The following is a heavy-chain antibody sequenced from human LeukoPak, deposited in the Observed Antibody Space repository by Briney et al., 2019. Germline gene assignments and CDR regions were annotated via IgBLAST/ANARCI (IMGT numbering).Heavy chain of an antibody. J-gene: IGHJ4*02. CDR3: ASGLTDTAMADFDY. Sequence: WASVKVSCKASGGTFSSYAISWVRQAPGQGLEWMGIINPSGGSTSYAQKFQGRVTMTRDTSTSTVYMELSSLRSEDTAVYYCASGLTDTAMADFDYWGQGTLVTVSS. CDR1: GGTFSSYA. V-gene: IGHV1-46*01. D-gene: IGHD5-18*01. CDR2: INPSGGST.